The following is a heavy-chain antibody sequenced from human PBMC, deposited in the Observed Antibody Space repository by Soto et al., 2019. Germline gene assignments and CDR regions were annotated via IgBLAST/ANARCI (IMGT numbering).Heavy chain of an antibody. CDR1: GGSISSYY. J-gene: IGHJ3*02. CDR3: ARDRGQLGMRSIQMGIGAFDI. V-gene: IGHV4-4*07. Sequence: PSDTLALTCTVSGGSISSYYWSWIRQPAGKGLEWIGRIYTSGSTNYNPSLKSRVTMSVDTSKNQFSLKLSSVTAADTAVYYCARDRGQLGMRSIQMGIGAFDIWGQGTMVTVSS. CDR2: IYTSGST. D-gene: IGHD2-2*01.